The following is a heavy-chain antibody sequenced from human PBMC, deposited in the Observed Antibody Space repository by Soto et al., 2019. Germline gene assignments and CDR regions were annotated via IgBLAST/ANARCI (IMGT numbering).Heavy chain of an antibody. V-gene: IGHV4-4*07. CDR2: IYTTGST. CDR1: GGSMSNYY. CDR3: XXXXXXXYEILTGHFDH. J-gene: IGHJ4*02. D-gene: IGHD3-9*01. Sequence: QVQLQESGPGLVKPPETLSLTCTVSGGSMSNYYWSWIRQPAGKGLEWIGRIYTTGSTHYNPSLKSRVTLSIDMSKNQFSLKLNSVTAADTAVYXXXXXXXXXYEILTGHFDHWGQGTLV.